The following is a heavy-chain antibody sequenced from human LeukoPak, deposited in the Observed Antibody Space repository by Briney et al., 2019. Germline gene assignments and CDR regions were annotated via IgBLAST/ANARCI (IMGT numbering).Heavy chain of an antibody. CDR3: AKDGIYYFDY. Sequence: GGSLRLSCAASGFTFSNYGMSWVRQAPGKGLEWVSSISYTGGNTFYADSVKGRFTISRDNSKNTLFLQMNSLRAEDTAVYYCAKDGIYYFDYWGQGTLVTVSS. CDR2: ISYTGGNT. J-gene: IGHJ4*02. D-gene: IGHD2/OR15-2a*01. CDR1: GFTFSNYG. V-gene: IGHV3-23*01.